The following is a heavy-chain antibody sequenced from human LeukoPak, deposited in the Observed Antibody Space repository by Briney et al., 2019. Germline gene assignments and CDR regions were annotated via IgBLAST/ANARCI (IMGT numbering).Heavy chain of an antibody. CDR1: GGSISSSSYY. CDR3: ARRRGSGWYKGSYFDY. Sequence: SETLSLTCTVSGGSISSSSYYWGWIRQPPGKGLEWIGSIYYSGSTYYNPSLKSRVTISVDTSKNQFSLKPSSVTAAVTAVYYCARRRGSGWYKGSYFDYWGQGTLVTVSS. D-gene: IGHD6-19*01. V-gene: IGHV4-39*01. J-gene: IGHJ4*02. CDR2: IYYSGST.